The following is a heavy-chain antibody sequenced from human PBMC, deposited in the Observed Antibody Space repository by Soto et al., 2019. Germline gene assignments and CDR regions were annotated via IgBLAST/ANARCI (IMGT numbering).Heavy chain of an antibody. J-gene: IGHJ4*02. D-gene: IGHD1-26*01. CDR2: IDHDGGTR. CDR1: GFSFSTYW. CDR3: ASDLYSVTSDY. V-gene: IGHV3-7*05. Sequence: EEQLVESGGGLVQPGGSLRLSCAASGFSFSTYWMNWVRQAPGKGLEWVANIDHDGGTRGYVASVKGRFTISRDNAKNSLYLQMNSLGVDDTALYYCASDLYSVTSDYWGQGTLVTVYS.